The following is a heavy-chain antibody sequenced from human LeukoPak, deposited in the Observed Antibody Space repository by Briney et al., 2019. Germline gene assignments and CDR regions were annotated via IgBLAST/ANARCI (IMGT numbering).Heavy chain of an antibody. Sequence: PGGSLRLSCAASGFTFSDYYMSWIRQAPGKGLEWVSYISSSGSTIYYADSVKGRFTISRDNAKNSLYLQMSSLRAEDTAVYCCARDLGTFWSGYYNNGWYFDLWGRGTLVTVSS. V-gene: IGHV3-11*04. CDR1: GFTFSDYY. D-gene: IGHD3-3*01. CDR2: ISSSGSTI. J-gene: IGHJ2*01. CDR3: ARDLGTFWSGYYNNGWYFDL.